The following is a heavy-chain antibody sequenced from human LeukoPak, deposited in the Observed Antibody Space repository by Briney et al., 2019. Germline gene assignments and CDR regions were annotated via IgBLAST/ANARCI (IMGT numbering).Heavy chain of an antibody. J-gene: IGHJ4*02. CDR3: ARGGGYCSSTSCYGYDY. D-gene: IGHD2-2*01. CDR2: ISSSSSYI. CDR1: GFTLSSYS. V-gene: IGHV3-21*01. Sequence: GGSLRLSCAASGFTLSSYSMNSVRQAPGRGLEWVSSISSSSSYIYYADSVKGRFTISRDNAKNSLYLQMNSLRAEDTAVYYCARGGGYCSSTSCYGYDYWGQGTLVTVSS.